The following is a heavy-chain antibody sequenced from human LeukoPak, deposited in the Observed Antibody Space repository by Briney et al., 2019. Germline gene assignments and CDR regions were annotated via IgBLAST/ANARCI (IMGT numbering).Heavy chain of an antibody. V-gene: IGHV3-21*01. D-gene: IGHD6-19*01. J-gene: IGHJ6*03. CDR2: ISISSSYI. Sequence: GGSLRLSCAASGFTFSSYSMNWVRQAPGKGLEWVSSISISSSYIYYADSVKGRFTNSRDNAKNSLYRPMNSLTAEDTAVYYCAKDRGSGWYYYYYMDVWGKGTTVTVSS. CDR1: GFTFSSYS. CDR3: AKDRGSGWYYYYYMDV.